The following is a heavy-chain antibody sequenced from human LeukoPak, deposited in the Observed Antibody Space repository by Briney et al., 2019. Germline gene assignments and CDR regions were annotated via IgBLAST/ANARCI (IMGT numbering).Heavy chain of an antibody. CDR3: ARLMVRGIILVNAFDI. CDR2: IHYTGST. D-gene: IGHD3-10*01. Sequence: SETLSLTCSVSGGSINSYYWSWIRQPPGKGLECIGYIHYTGSTNYNPSLKSRVTISVDTSKNQFSLKLTSVTAADTAVYYCARLMVRGIILVNAFDIWGQGTMVTVSS. V-gene: IGHV4-59*08. CDR1: GGSINSYY. J-gene: IGHJ3*02.